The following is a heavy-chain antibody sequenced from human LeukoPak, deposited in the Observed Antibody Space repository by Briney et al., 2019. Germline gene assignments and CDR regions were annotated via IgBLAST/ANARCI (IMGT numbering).Heavy chain of an antibody. D-gene: IGHD1-26*01. CDR3: ARGSYRKFDY. CDR2: MNPNSGNT. CDR1: GYTFTGYY. Sequence: ASVKVSCKASGYTFTGYYMHWVRQVPGQGLEWMGWMNPNSGNTGYAQKFQGRVTMTRNTSISTAYMELSSLRSEDTAVYYCARGSYRKFDYWGQGTLVTVSS. V-gene: IGHV1-8*02. J-gene: IGHJ4*02.